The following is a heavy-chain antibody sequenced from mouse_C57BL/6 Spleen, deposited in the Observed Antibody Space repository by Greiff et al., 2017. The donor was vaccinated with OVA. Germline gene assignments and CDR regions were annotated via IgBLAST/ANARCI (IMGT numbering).Heavy chain of an antibody. J-gene: IGHJ1*03. D-gene: IGHD4-1*02. CDR2: INYDGSST. CDR1: GFTFSDYY. Sequence: EVMLVESEGGLVQPGSSMKLSCTASGFTFSDYYMAWVRQVPEKGLEWVANINYDGSSTYYLDSLKSRFIISRDNAKNILYLQMSSLKSEDTATYYCARDPTGKGYWYFDVWGTGTTVTVSS. V-gene: IGHV5-16*01. CDR3: ARDPTGKGYWYFDV.